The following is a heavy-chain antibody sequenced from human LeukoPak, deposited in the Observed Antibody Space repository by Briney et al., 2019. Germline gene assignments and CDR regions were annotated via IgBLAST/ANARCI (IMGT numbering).Heavy chain of an antibody. J-gene: IGHJ6*03. Sequence: GGSLRLSCAASGFTVSSNYVSWVRQAPGKGLEWVSVIYSGGSTYYADSVKGRFTISRDNSKNTLYLQMNSLRAEDTAVYYCAREDRGDYYYYMDVWGKGTTVTVSS. D-gene: IGHD3-10*01. V-gene: IGHV3-53*01. CDR3: AREDRGDYYYYMDV. CDR2: IYSGGST. CDR1: GFTVSSNY.